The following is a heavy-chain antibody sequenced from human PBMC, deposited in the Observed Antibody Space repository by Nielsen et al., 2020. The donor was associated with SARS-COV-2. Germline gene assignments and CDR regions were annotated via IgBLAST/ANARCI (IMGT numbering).Heavy chain of an antibody. Sequence: GGSLRLSCAASGFSFDDYAMHWVWQAPGKGLEWVSGISWNGGSIGYADSVKGRFTISRDNAKNSLYLQMSSLRAEDTAIYYCAKERTGDDYWGQGALVTVSS. D-gene: IGHD7-27*01. CDR1: GFSFDDYA. CDR3: AKERTGDDY. V-gene: IGHV3-9*01. CDR2: ISWNGGSI. J-gene: IGHJ4*02.